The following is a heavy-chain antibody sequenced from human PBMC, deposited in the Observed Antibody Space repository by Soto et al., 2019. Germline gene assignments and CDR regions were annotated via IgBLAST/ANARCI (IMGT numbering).Heavy chain of an antibody. CDR1: GGTFSSYA. J-gene: IGHJ4*02. V-gene: IGHV1-69*13. Sequence: ASVKVSCKASGGTFSSYAISWVRQAPGQGLEWMGGIIPIFGTANYAQKFQGRVTITADESTSTAYMELSSLRSEDTAVYYCARGSRSTVVTRGDYFDYWGQGTLVTVSS. D-gene: IGHD4-17*01. CDR3: ARGSRSTVVTRGDYFDY. CDR2: IIPIFGTA.